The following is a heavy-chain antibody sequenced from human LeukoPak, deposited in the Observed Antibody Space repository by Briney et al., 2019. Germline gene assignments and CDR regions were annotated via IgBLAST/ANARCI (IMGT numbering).Heavy chain of an antibody. CDR2: ISSSGSYI. CDR1: GFTFSSYS. Sequence: GGSLRLSCAASGFTFSSYSMNWVRQAPGKGLEWVSSISSSGSYIYYADSVKGRFTISRDNAKNSLYLQMNSLRAEDTALYYCARSGMVRGDYYMDVWGKGTTVTVSS. CDR3: ARSGMVRGDYYMDV. J-gene: IGHJ6*03. V-gene: IGHV3-21*04. D-gene: IGHD3-10*01.